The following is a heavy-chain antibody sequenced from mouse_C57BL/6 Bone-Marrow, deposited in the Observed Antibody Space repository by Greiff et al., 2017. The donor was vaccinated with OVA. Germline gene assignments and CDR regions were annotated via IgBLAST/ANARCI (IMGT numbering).Heavy chain of an antibody. J-gene: IGHJ4*01. CDR3: ARSGTTYYYAMDY. V-gene: IGHV1-82*01. D-gene: IGHD2-13*01. Sequence: QVQLQQSGPELVKPGASVKISCKASGYAFSSSWMNWVKQRPGTGLEWIGRISPGDGDTNYNGKFKGKATLTADKSSSTAYMQLSSLTSEDSAVYFCARSGTTYYYAMDYWGQGTSGTVSS. CDR1: GYAFSSSW. CDR2: ISPGDGDT.